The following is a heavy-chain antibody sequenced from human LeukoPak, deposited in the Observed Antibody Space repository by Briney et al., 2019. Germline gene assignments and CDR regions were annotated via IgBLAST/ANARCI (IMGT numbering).Heavy chain of an antibody. CDR3: ARETRGGTYRYNFLDY. D-gene: IGHD3-16*02. CDR2: IDSSGTVR. V-gene: IGHV3-48*03. Sequence: PGGSLRLSCAASGFTFSNFDMTWVRQAPGKGLEWLSYIDSSGTVRYYADSVNRRFTISRDNAKNSLYLQMGSLRAEDTAVYYCARETRGGTYRYNFLDYWGLGTLVTVSS. CDR1: GFTFSNFD. J-gene: IGHJ4*02.